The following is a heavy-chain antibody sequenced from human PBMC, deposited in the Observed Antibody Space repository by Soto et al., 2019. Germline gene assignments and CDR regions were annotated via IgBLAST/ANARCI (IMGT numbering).Heavy chain of an antibody. Sequence: PSETLSLTCTVSGGSISSGGYYWSWIRQHPGKGLEWIGYIYYSGSTYYNPSLKSRVTISVDTSKNQFSLKLSSVTAADTAVYYCATYSSIAASSDYWGQGTLVTVSS. D-gene: IGHD6-6*01. V-gene: IGHV4-31*03. CDR1: GGSISSGGYY. J-gene: IGHJ4*02. CDR3: ATYSSIAASSDY. CDR2: IYYSGST.